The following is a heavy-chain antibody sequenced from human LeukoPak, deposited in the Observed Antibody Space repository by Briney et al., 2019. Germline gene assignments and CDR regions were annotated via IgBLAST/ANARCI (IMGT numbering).Heavy chain of an antibody. CDR3: ARNSGWSFDY. Sequence: PGGSLRLSCAASGFTFSSYWMSWVRQAPGKGLEWVANIGKDGSQKYYVDSVKGRFTISRDNAKNSLFLQISSLRAEDTALYYCARNSGWSFDYCGQGTLVTVSS. V-gene: IGHV3-7*01. D-gene: IGHD6-19*01. CDR1: GFTFSSYW. J-gene: IGHJ4*02. CDR2: IGKDGSQK.